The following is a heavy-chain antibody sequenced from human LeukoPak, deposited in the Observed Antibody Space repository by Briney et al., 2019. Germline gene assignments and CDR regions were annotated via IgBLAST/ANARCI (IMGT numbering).Heavy chain of an antibody. D-gene: IGHD2-2*02. V-gene: IGHV1-69*05. CDR1: GGTFSSYA. Sequence: ASVKVSCKASGGTFSSYAISWVRQAPGQGLEWMGGIIPIFGTANYAQKFQGRVTITTDESTSTAYMELSSLRSEDTAVYYCARGVVPAAIGFDYWGQGTLVTVSS. CDR2: IIPIFGTA. CDR3: ARGVVPAAIGFDY. J-gene: IGHJ4*02.